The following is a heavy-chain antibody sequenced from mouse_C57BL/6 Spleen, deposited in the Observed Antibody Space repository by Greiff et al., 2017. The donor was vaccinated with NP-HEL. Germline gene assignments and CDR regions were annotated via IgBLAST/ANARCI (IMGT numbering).Heavy chain of an antibody. Sequence: QVQLQQSGAELVRPGASVKLSCKASGYTFTDYYINWVKQRPGQGLEWIARIYPGSGNTYYNEKFKGKATLTAEKSSSTAYMQLSSLTSEDSAVYFCARDDYDLYAVDYWGQGTSVTVSS. CDR2: IYPGSGNT. CDR1: GYTFTDYY. CDR3: ARDDYDLYAVDY. J-gene: IGHJ4*01. D-gene: IGHD2-4*01. V-gene: IGHV1-76*01.